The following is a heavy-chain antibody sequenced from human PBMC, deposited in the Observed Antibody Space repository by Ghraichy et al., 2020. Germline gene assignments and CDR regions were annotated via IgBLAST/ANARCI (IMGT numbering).Heavy chain of an antibody. Sequence: ETLSLTCAASGFTFSSYWMSWVRQAPGKGLEWVANIKQDGSEKYYVDSVKGRFTISRDNAKNSLYLQMNSLRAEDTAVYYCARYQGGSYSFDYWGQGTLVTVSS. CDR3: ARYQGGSYSFDY. V-gene: IGHV3-7*01. CDR1: GFTFSSYW. D-gene: IGHD1-26*01. J-gene: IGHJ4*02. CDR2: IKQDGSEK.